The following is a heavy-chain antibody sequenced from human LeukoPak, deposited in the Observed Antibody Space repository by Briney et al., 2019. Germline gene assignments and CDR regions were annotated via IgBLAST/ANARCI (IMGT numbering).Heavy chain of an antibody. CDR2: ISGNSGRT. CDR3: AKSTSSWERVDY. Sequence: GGSLRLSCAASGFTLSSYAMSWVRQAPGKGLEWVSSISGNSGRTYYADSVKGRFSISRDNSNNTLYLQMNSLRAEDAAVYYCAKSTSSWERVDYWGQGTLVTVSS. D-gene: IGHD6-13*01. CDR1: GFTLSSYA. V-gene: IGHV3-23*01. J-gene: IGHJ4*02.